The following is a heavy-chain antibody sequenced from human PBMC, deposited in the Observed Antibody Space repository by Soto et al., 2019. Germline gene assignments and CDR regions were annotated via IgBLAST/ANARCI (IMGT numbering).Heavy chain of an antibody. CDR1: GYSFTGYY. J-gene: IGHJ6*02. D-gene: IGHD3-3*01. CDR3: ARGHARARFWSGYYSGVNGGMDV. CDR2: INPNSGGT. V-gene: IGHV1-2*02. Sequence: GASVKVSCKASGYSFTGYYMHWVRLAPGQGLEWMGWINPNSGGTNYAQKFQGRVTMTRDTSISTAYMELSRLRSDDTAVYYCARGHARARFWSGYYSGVNGGMDVWGQGTTVTVSS.